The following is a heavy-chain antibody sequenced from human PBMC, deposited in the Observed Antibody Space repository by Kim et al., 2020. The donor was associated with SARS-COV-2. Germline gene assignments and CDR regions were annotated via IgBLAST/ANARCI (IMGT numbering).Heavy chain of an antibody. D-gene: IGHD3-3*01. Sequence: GGSLRLSCAASGFTFSSYAMSWVRQAPGKGLEWVSAISGSGGSTYYADSVKGRFTISRDNSKNTLYLQMNSLRAEDTAVYYCAKGALENYDFWSGPNYYYYYGMDVWGQGTTVTVSS. CDR1: GFTFSSYA. J-gene: IGHJ6*02. V-gene: IGHV3-23*01. CDR3: AKGALENYDFWSGPNYYYYYGMDV. CDR2: ISGSGGST.